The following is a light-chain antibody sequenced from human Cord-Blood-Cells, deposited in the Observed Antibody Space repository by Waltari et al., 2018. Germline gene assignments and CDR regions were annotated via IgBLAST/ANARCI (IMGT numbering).Light chain of an antibody. V-gene: IGKV1-33*01. CDR1: QDISNY. CDR2: DAS. J-gene: IGKJ4*01. CDR3: QQYDNLPLT. Sequence: DIQMTQSPSSWSASVGDRVTITCQASQDISNYLNWYQQKPGKAPKLLIYDASNLETGVPSRFSGSGSGTDFTFTISSLQPEDIATYYCQQYDNLPLTFGGGTKVEIK.